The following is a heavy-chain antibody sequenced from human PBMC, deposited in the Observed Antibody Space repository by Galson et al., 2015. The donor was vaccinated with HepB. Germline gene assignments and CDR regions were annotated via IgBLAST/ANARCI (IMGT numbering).Heavy chain of an antibody. CDR3: AKGFRSRVMHV. J-gene: IGHJ6*02. D-gene: IGHD3-3*01. Sequence: SLRLSCAASGFTFSSYGMHWVRQAPGKGLEWVAVISSKGRHKYYADSVKGRFTISRDNSKNSLYLQMNSLRAEDTAVYYCAKGFRSRVMHVWGQGTTVTVFS. V-gene: IGHV3-30*18. CDR1: GFTFSSYG. CDR2: ISSKGRHK.